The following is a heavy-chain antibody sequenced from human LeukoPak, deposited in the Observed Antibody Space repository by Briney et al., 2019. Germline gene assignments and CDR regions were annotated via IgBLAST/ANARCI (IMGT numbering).Heavy chain of an antibody. CDR2: IYYSGST. D-gene: IGHD3-16*01. J-gene: IGHJ4*02. CDR1: GGSISSSSYF. CDR3: APFLLRGAYFDY. Sequence: PSETLSLTCTVSGGSISSSSYFWGWIRQPPGKGLEWIGSIYYSGSTYYNPSLKSRVTISVDTSKNQFSLKLSSVTAADTAVYYCAPFLLRGAYFDYWGQGTLVTVSS. V-gene: IGHV4-39*01.